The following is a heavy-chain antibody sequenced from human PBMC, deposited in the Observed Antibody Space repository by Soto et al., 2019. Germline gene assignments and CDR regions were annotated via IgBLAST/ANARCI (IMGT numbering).Heavy chain of an antibody. J-gene: IGHJ3*02. D-gene: IGHD7-27*01. CDR3: ARTSASTWGYPSRAFDI. CDR1: GGSISSGGYY. Sequence: PSETLSLTCTVSGGSISSGGYYWSWIRQHPGKGLEWIGYIYYSGSTYYNPSLKSRVTISVDTSKNQFSLKLSSVTAADTAVYYCARTSASTWGYPSRAFDIWGQGTMVTVSS. V-gene: IGHV4-31*03. CDR2: IYYSGST.